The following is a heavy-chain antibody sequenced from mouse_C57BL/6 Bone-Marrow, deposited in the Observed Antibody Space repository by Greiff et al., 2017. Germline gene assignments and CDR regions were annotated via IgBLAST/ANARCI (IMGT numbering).Heavy chain of an antibody. Sequence: VQLQQSGPELVKPGASVKISCKASGYTFTDYYMNWVKQSHGKSLEWIGDINPNNGGTSYNKKLKGKATLTVDKSSSTSYMELRSLTSEDSAVYYCARMGGSSGYGFAYWAQGTLVTVSA. CDR1: GYTFTDYY. D-gene: IGHD3-2*02. CDR3: ARMGGSSGYGFAY. CDR2: INPNNGGT. V-gene: IGHV1-26*01. J-gene: IGHJ3*01.